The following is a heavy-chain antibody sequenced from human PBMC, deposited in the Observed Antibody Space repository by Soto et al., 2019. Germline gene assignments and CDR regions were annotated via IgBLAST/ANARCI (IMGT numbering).Heavy chain of an antibody. CDR1: GGTFSSYA. V-gene: IGHV1-69*13. D-gene: IGHD2-15*01. Sequence: SVNVSCKASGGTFSSYAISRVRQAPGQGLEWMGGIIPIFGTANYAQKFQGRVTITADESTSTAYMELSSLRSEDTAVYYCARVLQRGPAEWFDPWGQGTLVTVSS. J-gene: IGHJ5*02. CDR3: ARVLQRGPAEWFDP. CDR2: IIPIFGTA.